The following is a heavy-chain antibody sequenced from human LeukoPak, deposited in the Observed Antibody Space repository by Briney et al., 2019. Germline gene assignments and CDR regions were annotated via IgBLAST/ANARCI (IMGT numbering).Heavy chain of an antibody. D-gene: IGHD2-15*01. CDR1: GGTFSSYA. J-gene: IGHJ4*02. CDR3: ARAIRYCSGGSCYPYYFDY. Sequence: ASVKVSCKASGGTFSSYAISWVRQAPGQGLEWMGGIIPIFGTANYAQKFQGRVTITTDESTSTAYMELSSLRSEDTAVYYCARAIRYCSGGSCYPYYFDYWGQGTLVTVSS. CDR2: IIPIFGTA. V-gene: IGHV1-69*05.